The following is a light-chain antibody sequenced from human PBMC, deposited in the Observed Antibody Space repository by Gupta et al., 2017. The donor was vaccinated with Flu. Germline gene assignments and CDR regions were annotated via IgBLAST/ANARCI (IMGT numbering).Light chain of an antibody. J-gene: IGKJ4*01. CDR2: KAS. V-gene: IGKV1-5*03. Sequence: PSILSASVGDRVTITCWASQSISSWLAWYQQKPGKAPKLLIYKASSLESGVPSRFSGSGSGTEFTLTISSRQPDDFATYYCQQDNSYPLTFGGGTKVEIK. CDR3: QQDNSYPLT. CDR1: QSISSW.